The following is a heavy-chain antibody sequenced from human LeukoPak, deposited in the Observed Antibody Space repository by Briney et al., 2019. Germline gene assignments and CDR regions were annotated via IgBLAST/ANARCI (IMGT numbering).Heavy chain of an antibody. V-gene: IGHV1-8*03. CDR2: MNPNSGNT. D-gene: IGHD3-10*01. CDR1: GYTFTSFG. Sequence: ASVKVSCKASGYTFTSFGISWVRQATGQGLEWMGWMNPNSGNTAYAETFQGRVTITRNTSINTAYMELSSLRSEDTAVYYCARDGSGSYQSDYYYYMDVWGKGTTVTVSS. CDR3: ARDGSGSYQSDYYYYMDV. J-gene: IGHJ6*03.